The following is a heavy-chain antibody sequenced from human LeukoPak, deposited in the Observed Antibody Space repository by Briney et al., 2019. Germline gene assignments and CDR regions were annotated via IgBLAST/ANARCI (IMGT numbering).Heavy chain of an antibody. CDR2: ISTSGGST. J-gene: IGHJ4*02. D-gene: IGHD3-22*01. Sequence: GGSLRLSCAASGLTSSSYAMSWVRQAPGKGLEWVSAISTSGGSTYYADSVKGRFTISRDNSKNTLFLQMNSLRAEDTAVYYCANSGYLAGFDYWGQGTLVTVSS. CDR1: GLTSSSYA. CDR3: ANSGYLAGFDY. V-gene: IGHV3-23*01.